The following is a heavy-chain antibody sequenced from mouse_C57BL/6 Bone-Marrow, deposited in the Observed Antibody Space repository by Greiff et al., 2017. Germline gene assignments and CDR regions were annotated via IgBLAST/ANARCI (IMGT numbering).Heavy chain of an antibody. CDR2: IYPRSGTT. D-gene: IGHD2-2*01. CDR3: ARRDLLWLHYYAMYY. J-gene: IGHJ4*01. Sequence: QVQLQQSGAELARPGASVKLSCKASGYTFTSYGISWVKQRTGQGLEWIGEIYPRSGTTYYNEKFQGKATLTADKSSSTAYMELRSRTSEDSAVYFCARRDLLWLHYYAMYYWGRGTSGTVSS. V-gene: IGHV1-81*01. CDR1: GYTFTSYG.